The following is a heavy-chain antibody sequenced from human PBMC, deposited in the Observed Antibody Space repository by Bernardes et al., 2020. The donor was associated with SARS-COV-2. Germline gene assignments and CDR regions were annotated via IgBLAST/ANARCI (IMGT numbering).Heavy chain of an antibody. Sequence: SETLSLTCTVSGGSISGVTYYWGWIRQPPGQGLEWLGSISYSGDTHFNPSLKSRLTLSVDTSKSQFSLELSSVTAADTAVYYCARRGYSANSAALDYWGQGTLDTVSA. V-gene: IGHV4-39*01. CDR3: ARRGYSANSAALDY. CDR1: GGSISGVTYY. D-gene: IGHD4-4*01. J-gene: IGHJ4*02. CDR2: ISYSGDT.